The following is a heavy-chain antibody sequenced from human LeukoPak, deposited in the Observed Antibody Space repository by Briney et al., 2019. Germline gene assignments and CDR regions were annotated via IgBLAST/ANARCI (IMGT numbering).Heavy chain of an antibody. CDR1: GFTFSSYS. J-gene: IGHJ4*02. D-gene: IGHD6-6*01. CDR3: ARRGKEYSSSWAFDY. V-gene: IGHV3-21*01. CDR2: ISSSSSYI. Sequence: PGGSLRLSCAASGFTFSSYSMNWVRQAPGKGLEWVSSISSSSSYIYYADSVKGRFTISRDNSKNTLYLQMNSLRGEDTAVYYCARRGKEYSSSWAFDYWGQGTLVTVSS.